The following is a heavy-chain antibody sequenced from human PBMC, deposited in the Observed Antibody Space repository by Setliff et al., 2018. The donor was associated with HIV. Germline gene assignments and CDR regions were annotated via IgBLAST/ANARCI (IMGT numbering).Heavy chain of an antibody. J-gene: IGHJ4*02. CDR2: IGRDGTVA. CDR3: GRDVHDAAADN. D-gene: IGHD6-13*01. V-gene: IGHV3-74*01. Sequence: PGGSLRLSCAASGFTFSSYAMSWVRQAPGKGLEWVSRIGRDGTVANYADSVKGRFTISRDNARNTLFLQMNSLGVEDTALYYCGRDVHDAAADNWGRGTLVTSPQ. CDR1: GFTFSSYA.